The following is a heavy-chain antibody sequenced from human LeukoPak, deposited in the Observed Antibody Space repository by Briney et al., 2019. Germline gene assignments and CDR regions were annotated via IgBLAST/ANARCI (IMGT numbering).Heavy chain of an antibody. Sequence: GGSLRLSCAASGFTFSSNGMSWVRQAPGKGLEWVSGISGSGGNTYYADSVKGRFTISRDNSKNTLYLQMNSLRAEDTALYYCARGAAYSSGWFHYYFDYWGQGTLVTVSS. CDR1: GFTFSSNG. CDR2: ISGSGGNT. CDR3: ARGAAYSSGWFHYYFDY. J-gene: IGHJ4*02. V-gene: IGHV3-23*01. D-gene: IGHD6-19*01.